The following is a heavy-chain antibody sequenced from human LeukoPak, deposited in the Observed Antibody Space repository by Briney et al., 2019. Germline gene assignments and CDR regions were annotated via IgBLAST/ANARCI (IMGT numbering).Heavy chain of an antibody. CDR2: ISVYNGTR. J-gene: IGHJ4*02. CDR1: VYTLISYG. D-gene: IGHD2-2*01. V-gene: IGHV1-18*01. Sequence: VASVNVSSKTSVYTLISYGISWVRQAPGRGVGWMGWISVYNGTRNYAQNLQGRLTMTTDPYTSTAHMELRSLRSDDTAVYYCERTPPDFECSSTPCPVLDYWAQGTLVTVSS. CDR3: ERTPPDFECSSTPCPVLDY.